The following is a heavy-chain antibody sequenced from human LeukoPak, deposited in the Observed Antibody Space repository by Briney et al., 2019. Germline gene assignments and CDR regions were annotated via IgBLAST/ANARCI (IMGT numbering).Heavy chain of an antibody. J-gene: IGHJ5*02. V-gene: IGHV4-39*01. D-gene: IGHD2-2*01. CDR3: ARHPFVVVPAATGFDP. Sequence: NPSETLSLTCTVSGGSISSSSYYWGWIRQPPGKGLEWIGSIYYSGSTYYNPSLKSRVTISVDTSKNQFSLKLSSVTAADTAVYYCARHPFVVVPAATGFDPWGQGTLATVSS. CDR2: IYYSGST. CDR1: GGSISSSSYY.